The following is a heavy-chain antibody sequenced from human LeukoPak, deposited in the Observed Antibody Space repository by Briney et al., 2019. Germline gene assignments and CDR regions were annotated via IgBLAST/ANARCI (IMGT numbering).Heavy chain of an antibody. CDR1: GFTFSSYA. V-gene: IGHV3-30*04. Sequence: GGSLRLSCAASGFTFSSYAMHWVRQAPGKGLEWVAVISYDGSNKYYADSVKGRFTISRDNSKNTLYLQMNSLRAEDTAVYYCAREREDGYFDYWGQGTLVTVSS. D-gene: IGHD5-24*01. CDR2: ISYDGSNK. J-gene: IGHJ4*02. CDR3: AREREDGYFDY.